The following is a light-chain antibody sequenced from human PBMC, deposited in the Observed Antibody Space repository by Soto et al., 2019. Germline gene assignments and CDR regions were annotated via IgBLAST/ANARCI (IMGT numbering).Light chain of an antibody. Sequence: EIVLTQSPGTLSLSPGERATLSCRASQSVSSNYLAWYQQKPGLAPRLLIYGASSRATGIPDRFSGSWSGTDFTLTISRLEPEDFAVYYCQHYGISPPVTFAQGTKLEIK. CDR2: GAS. J-gene: IGKJ2*01. CDR1: QSVSSNY. CDR3: QHYGISPPVT. V-gene: IGKV3-20*01.